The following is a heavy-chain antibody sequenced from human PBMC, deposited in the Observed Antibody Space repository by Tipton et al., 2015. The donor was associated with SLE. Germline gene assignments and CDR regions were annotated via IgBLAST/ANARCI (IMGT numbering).Heavy chain of an antibody. CDR1: GFTFSSYG. CDR3: AKDRGSYYDY. D-gene: IGHD3-16*01. V-gene: IGHV3-30*02. CDR2: IRYDGSNK. J-gene: IGHJ4*02. Sequence: SGFTFSSYGMHWVRQAPGKGLEWVAFIRYDGSNKYYADSVKGRFTISRDNSKNTLYLQMNSLRAEDTAVYYCAKDRGSYYDYWGQGTLVTVSS.